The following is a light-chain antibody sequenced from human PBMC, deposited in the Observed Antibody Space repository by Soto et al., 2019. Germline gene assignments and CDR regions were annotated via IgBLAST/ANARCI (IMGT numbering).Light chain of an antibody. V-gene: IGKV1-5*03. Sequence: DIQMTQSPSTLSASVGDRVTISCRASQSSSDWVAWYQQKPGKAPKLLIYKASTLESGVPSRFSGSGSGTEFTLTISSLQPDDFATYYCQQYNSFSTLGQGTRL. CDR1: QSSSDW. CDR2: KAS. J-gene: IGKJ5*01. CDR3: QQYNSFST.